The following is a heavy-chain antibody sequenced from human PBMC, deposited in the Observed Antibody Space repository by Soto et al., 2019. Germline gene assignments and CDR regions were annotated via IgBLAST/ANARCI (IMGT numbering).Heavy chain of an antibody. CDR1: GFTVSSNY. CDR2: IYSGGST. V-gene: IGHV3-53*01. D-gene: IGHD2-15*01. J-gene: IGHJ4*02. CDR3: ARDRARSWAMGY. Sequence: GGSLRLSCAASGFTVSSNYMSWVRQAPGKGLEWVSVIYSGGSTYYADSVKGRFTISRDNSKNTLYLQMNSLRAGDTAVYYCARDRARSWAMGYWGQGTLVTVSS.